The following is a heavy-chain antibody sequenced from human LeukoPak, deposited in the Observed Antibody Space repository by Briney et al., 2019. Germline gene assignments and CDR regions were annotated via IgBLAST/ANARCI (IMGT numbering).Heavy chain of an antibody. CDR2: INPNSGGT. D-gene: IGHD6-19*01. J-gene: IGHJ5*02. Sequence: ASVKVSCKASGYTFTGYYMHWVRQAPGQGLEWMGWINPNSGGTNYAQKFQGRVTMTRDTSISTAYMELNRLRSDDTAVYYCARGRGSGHKENWFDPWGQGTLVTVSS. CDR3: ARGRGSGHKENWFDP. CDR1: GYTFTGYY. V-gene: IGHV1-2*02.